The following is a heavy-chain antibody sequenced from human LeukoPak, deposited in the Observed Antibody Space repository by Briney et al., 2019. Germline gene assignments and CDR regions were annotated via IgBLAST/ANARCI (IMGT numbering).Heavy chain of an antibody. Sequence: GGSLRLSCAASGFTFSSFGMHWVRQAPGKGLEWVAAIAYDGSNKYYAQSVKGRFTISRDNSKNTLYLQMNSLRAEDTAVYYCAKDPFDYWGQGTLVTVSS. CDR2: IAYDGSNK. J-gene: IGHJ4*02. CDR1: GFTFSSFG. CDR3: AKDPFDY. V-gene: IGHV3-30*18.